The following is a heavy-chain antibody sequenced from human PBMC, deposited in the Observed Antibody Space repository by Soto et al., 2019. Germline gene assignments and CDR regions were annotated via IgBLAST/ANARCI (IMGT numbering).Heavy chain of an antibody. D-gene: IGHD2-2*01. CDR2: ISGSGGST. J-gene: IGHJ4*02. V-gene: IGHV3-23*04. Sequence: EVQLVESGGGLVKPGGSLRLSCAASGFTFSSYAMSWVRQAPGKGLEWVSAISGSGGSTYYADSVKGRFTISRDNSKNTLYLQMNSLRAEDTAVYYCAKDPQRGVVVPAAMLGYWGQGTLVTVSS. CDR3: AKDPQRGVVVPAAMLGY. CDR1: GFTFSSYA.